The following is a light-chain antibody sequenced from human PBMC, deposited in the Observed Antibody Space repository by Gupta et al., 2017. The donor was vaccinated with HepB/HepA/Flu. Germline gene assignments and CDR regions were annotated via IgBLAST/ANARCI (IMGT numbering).Light chain of an antibody. CDR2: GAS. CDR3: QQYGSPWT. CDR1: QSVSSSY. J-gene: IGKJ1*01. V-gene: IGKV3-20*01. Sequence: EIVLPQSPGTLSLSHGERAPLSCRASQSVSSSYLAWYQQNPGQAPRLLIYGASSRATGIPDRFSGSGSGTDFTLTISRLEPEDFAVYYCQQYGSPWTFGQGTKVEIK.